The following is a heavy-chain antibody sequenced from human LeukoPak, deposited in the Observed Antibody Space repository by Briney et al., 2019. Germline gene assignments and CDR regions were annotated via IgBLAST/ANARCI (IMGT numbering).Heavy chain of an antibody. V-gene: IGHV4-59*01. CDR3: ARDMTRAVPIPGTYYYAYAMDV. J-gene: IGHJ6*02. CDR1: GGSISSYI. Sequence: PSETLSLTCTVSGGSISSYIWNWIRQSPGKGLEWVGYVYYRGSTNYNPSLKSRVTISVDTSKNQFSLELSSVTAADTAVYYCARDMTRAVPIPGTYYYAYAMDVWGQGTTVTVSS. D-gene: IGHD6-13*01. CDR2: VYYRGST.